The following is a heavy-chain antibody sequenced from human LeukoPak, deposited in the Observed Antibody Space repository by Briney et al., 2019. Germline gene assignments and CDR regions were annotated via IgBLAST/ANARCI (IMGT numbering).Heavy chain of an antibody. V-gene: IGHV4-59*01. D-gene: IGHD1-26*01. Sequence: SETLSLTCTVSGGFISTFYWSWIRQPPGKGLEWIGHVYYSGSTNYSPSLKSRVTISVDTSKNQFSLKLSSVTAADTAVYYCASGSYFRIGSFDYWGQGTLVTVSS. CDR2: VYYSGST. CDR3: ASGSYFRIGSFDY. CDR1: GGFISTFY. J-gene: IGHJ4*02.